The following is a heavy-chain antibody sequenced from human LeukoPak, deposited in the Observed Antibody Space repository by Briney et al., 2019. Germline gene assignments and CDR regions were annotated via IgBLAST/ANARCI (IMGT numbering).Heavy chain of an antibody. V-gene: IGHV3-7*01. CDR1: GFTLRSYW. J-gene: IGHJ3*02. CDR2: IRQDGSEK. CDR3: ARDLAGPPQEAFDI. Sequence: GGSLRLSCAAAGFTLRSYWMSWVRQAPGKGLEWVANIRQDGSEKYYVDSVRGRFTISRENAENSLFLQMNTLRAEDTAVYYCARDLAGPPQEAFDIWGQGTMVTVSS.